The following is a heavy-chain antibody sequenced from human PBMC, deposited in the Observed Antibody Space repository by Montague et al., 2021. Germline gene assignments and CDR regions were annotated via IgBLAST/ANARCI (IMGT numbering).Heavy chain of an antibody. CDR2: ISWNSGSI. CDR3: ANRPDITVVTL. V-gene: IGHV3-9*01. CDR1: GFTFDDYA. D-gene: IGHD4-23*01. J-gene: IGHJ4*02. Sequence: SLRLSCAASGFTFDDYAMHWVRQTPGKGLEWVSGISWNSGSIGYADSVKGRFTISRDNSKNTLYLQMNSLRAEDTAVYYCANRPDITVVTLGGQGTLVTVPS.